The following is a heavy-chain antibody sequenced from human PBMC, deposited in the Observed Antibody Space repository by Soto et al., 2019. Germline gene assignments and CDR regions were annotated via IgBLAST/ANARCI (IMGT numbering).Heavy chain of an antibody. J-gene: IGHJ4*02. Sequence: QLQLQESGPGLVKPSETLSLTCTVACGSISSSSYYWGWIRQPPGKGLDWIGSIYYSGSTYYNPSLKSRVTISVDTSKNQFSLKLSSVTAADTAVYYCARRPRVFFATSGFGYCDYWGQGTLVTVSS. D-gene: IGHD3-3*01. V-gene: IGHV4-39*01. CDR2: IYYSGST. CDR1: CGSISSSSYY. CDR3: ARRPRVFFATSGFGYCDY.